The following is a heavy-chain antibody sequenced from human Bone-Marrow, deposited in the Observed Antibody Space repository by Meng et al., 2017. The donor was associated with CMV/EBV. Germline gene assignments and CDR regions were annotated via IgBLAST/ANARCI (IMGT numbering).Heavy chain of an antibody. Sequence: GESLKISCAASGFTFSSYAMHWVRQAPGKGLEWVSSISSSSSYIYYADSVKGRFTISRDNAKNSLYLQMNSLRAEDTAVYYCARESDSSGYYYVAFDIWGQGTMVTVSS. J-gene: IGHJ3*02. D-gene: IGHD3-22*01. CDR2: ISSSSSYI. CDR1: GFTFSSYA. CDR3: ARESDSSGYYYVAFDI. V-gene: IGHV3-21*01.